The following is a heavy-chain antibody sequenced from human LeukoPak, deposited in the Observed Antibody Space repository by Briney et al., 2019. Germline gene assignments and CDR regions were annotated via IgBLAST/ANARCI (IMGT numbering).Heavy chain of an antibody. J-gene: IGHJ4*02. Sequence: SETLSLTCTVSGGSISSYYWSWIRQPPGKGLEWIGYIYYSGSTNYNPSLKSRVTISVDTSKNQFSLKLSSVTAADTAVYYCARGIAVAGPYPFDYWGQGTLVTVSS. D-gene: IGHD6-19*01. CDR1: GGSISSYY. V-gene: IGHV4-59*01. CDR2: IYYSGST. CDR3: ARGIAVAGPYPFDY.